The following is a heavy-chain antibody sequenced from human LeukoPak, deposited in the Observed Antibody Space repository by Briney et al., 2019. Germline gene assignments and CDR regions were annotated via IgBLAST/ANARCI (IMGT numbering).Heavy chain of an antibody. Sequence: PSETLSLTCTVSGDSISTGSYYWSWIRQPAGRGLEWIGRIYTSGSTKYNPPLKSRVTISLDASKNQFSLKLISVTAADAAMYYCARDGQLVRYAFDIWGQGTMVTVSS. V-gene: IGHV4-61*02. CDR3: ARDGQLVRYAFDI. J-gene: IGHJ3*02. D-gene: IGHD6-6*01. CDR2: IYTSGST. CDR1: GDSISTGSYY.